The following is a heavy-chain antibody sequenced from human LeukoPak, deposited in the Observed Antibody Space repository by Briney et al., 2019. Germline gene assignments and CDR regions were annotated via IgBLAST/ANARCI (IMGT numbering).Heavy chain of an antibody. CDR3: ARAYGDYLLYYFDY. V-gene: IGHV1-69*13. D-gene: IGHD4-17*01. Sequence: SVRVSCNASGGTLSSYAISWVRQAPGQGLEWMGGISPIFGTANYAQKFQGRVTITADESTSTAYMELSSLRSEDTAVYYCARAYGDYLLYYFDYWGQGTLVTVSS. CDR1: GGTLSSYA. CDR2: ISPIFGTA. J-gene: IGHJ4*02.